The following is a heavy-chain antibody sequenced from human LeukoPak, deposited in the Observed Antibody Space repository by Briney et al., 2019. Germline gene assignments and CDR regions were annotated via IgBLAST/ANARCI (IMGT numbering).Heavy chain of an antibody. J-gene: IGHJ4*02. D-gene: IGHD3-10*01. CDR2: IYYSGST. Sequence: SETLSLTCTVSGGSISSYYWSWIRQPPGKGLEWIGYIYYSGSTNYNPSLKSRVTISVDTSKNQFSLKLSSATAADTAVYYCARSPTMVRGDPFDYWGQGTLVTVSS. V-gene: IGHV4-59*01. CDR1: GGSISSYY. CDR3: ARSPTMVRGDPFDY.